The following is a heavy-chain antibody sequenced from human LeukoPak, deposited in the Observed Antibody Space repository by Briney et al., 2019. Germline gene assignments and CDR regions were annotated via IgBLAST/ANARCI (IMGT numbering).Heavy chain of an antibody. CDR1: GGSFSGYY. CDR3: ASFMAGKYYFDY. CDR2: INHSGST. Sequence: KPSETLSLTCAVYGGSFSGYYWSWIRQPPGKGLEWIGEINHSGSTNYNPSLKSRVTISVDTSRNQFSLKLSSVTAADTAVYYCASFMAGKYYFDYWGQGTLVTVSS. V-gene: IGHV4-34*01. J-gene: IGHJ4*02. D-gene: IGHD6-19*01.